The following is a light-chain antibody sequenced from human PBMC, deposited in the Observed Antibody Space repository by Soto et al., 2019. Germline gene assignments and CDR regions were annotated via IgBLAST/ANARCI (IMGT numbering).Light chain of an antibody. J-gene: IGKJ4*01. CDR3: QQYGSSPT. V-gene: IGKV3-20*01. CDR1: QSISRSD. Sequence: EIVLTQSPGTVSLSPGESATLSCRASQSISRSDLAWYQHRPGQSPRLLIYATSSRATGIPDRFTGGGAGTGFTLTNSRLEPEDSAVYYCQQYGSSPTFGGGTKVDIK. CDR2: ATS.